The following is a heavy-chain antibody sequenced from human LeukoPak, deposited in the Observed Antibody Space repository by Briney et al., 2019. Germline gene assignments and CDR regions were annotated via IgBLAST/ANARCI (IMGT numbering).Heavy chain of an antibody. CDR3: ARDGGYSGYDADC. J-gene: IGHJ4*02. D-gene: IGHD5-12*01. Sequence: PGGSLRLSCAASGFTFSIYSMSWVRQAPGKGLEWVSYISDSSAMYYADSVRGRFTISRENDKNSLFLQMNSLRAEDTAVYYCARDGGYSGYDADCWGQGTLVTVSS. CDR1: GFTFSIYS. CDR2: ISDSSAM. V-gene: IGHV3-48*01.